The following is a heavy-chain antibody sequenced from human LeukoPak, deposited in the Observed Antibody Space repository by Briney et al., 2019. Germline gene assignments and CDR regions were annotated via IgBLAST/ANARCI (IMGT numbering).Heavy chain of an antibody. V-gene: IGHV4-34*01. D-gene: IGHD3-22*01. J-gene: IGHJ3*02. CDR1: GGSFSGYY. CDR3: ARHLSYYYDSSDPPVAFDI. CDR2: INHSAST. Sequence: SQTLSLTCAVYGGSFSGYYWSWIRQPPGKGLEWIGEINHSASTNYNPSLKSRVTISVDTSKNQFSLKLSSVTAADTAVYYCARHLSYYYDSSDPPVAFDIWGQGTXVTVXS.